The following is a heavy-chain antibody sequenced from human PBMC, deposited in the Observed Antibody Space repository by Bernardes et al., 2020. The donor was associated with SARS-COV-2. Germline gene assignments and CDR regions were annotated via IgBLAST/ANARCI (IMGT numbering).Heavy chain of an antibody. Sequence: SCKASGYTSAGYYMHWVRQAPGKGPEWVAVISNDGTIKYYTDSVKGRFTISRDNSKNTLYLLMNSLRTDDTAVYYCTRGLELELITWFDYWGQGTLVTVSS. J-gene: IGHJ4*02. CDR1: GYTSAGYY. D-gene: IGHD1-7*01. CDR2: ISNDGTIK. CDR3: TRGLELELITWFDY. V-gene: IGHV3-30-3*01.